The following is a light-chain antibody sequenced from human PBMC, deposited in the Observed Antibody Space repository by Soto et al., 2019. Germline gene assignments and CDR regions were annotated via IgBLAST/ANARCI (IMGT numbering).Light chain of an antibody. J-gene: IGKJ1*01. CDR3: KQYTAWPQT. V-gene: IGKV3-15*01. Sequence: EIVMTQSPGTLSLSPGERATLSCRASQSVSTNLAWYQQIPGQAPRLLIYGASTRATGIPARFSGSGSGTEFTLAISSLQSEDFAVYYCKQYTAWPQTFGLGTKVEIK. CDR1: QSVSTN. CDR2: GAS.